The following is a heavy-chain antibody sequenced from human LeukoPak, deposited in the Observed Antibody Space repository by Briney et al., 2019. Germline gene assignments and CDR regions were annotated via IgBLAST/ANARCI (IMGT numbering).Heavy chain of an antibody. D-gene: IGHD5-12*01. Sequence: ASVKVSCKASGYTFTSYDINWVRQATGQGLEWMGWMNPNSGNTGYAQKFQGRVAMTRNTSISTAYLELSSLRAEDTAVYYCVKEVVATIPPLWGQGTLVTASS. CDR2: MNPNSGNT. J-gene: IGHJ4*02. CDR1: GYTFTSYD. CDR3: VKEVVATIPPL. V-gene: IGHV1-8*01.